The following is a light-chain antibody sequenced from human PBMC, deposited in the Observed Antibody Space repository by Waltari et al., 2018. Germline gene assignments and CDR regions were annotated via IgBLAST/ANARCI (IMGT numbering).Light chain of an antibody. Sequence: EIVMTQSPGTLSMSPGERATLPCRASPSINTNLAWYQQKPGQSPRLVIYAASTRATGLPARFSGSGSGTEFTLTISSLQSEDVAVYYCQQYNDWPRTFGQGTKVEIK. V-gene: IGKV3-15*01. CDR3: QQYNDWPRT. J-gene: IGKJ1*01. CDR1: PSINTN. CDR2: AAS.